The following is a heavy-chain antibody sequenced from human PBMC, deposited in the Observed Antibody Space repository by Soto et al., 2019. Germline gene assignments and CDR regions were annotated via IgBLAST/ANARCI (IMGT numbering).Heavy chain of an antibody. D-gene: IGHD2-15*01. CDR2: INPSGGST. V-gene: IGHV1-46*01. CDR1: GYTFTSYY. J-gene: IGHJ4*02. Sequence: QVQLVQSGAEVKKTGASVKVSCKASGYTFTSYYMHWVRQAPGPGLELRGIINPSGGSTSYAQEFQSRVTMTRDTSTSTGYMELSSLRSEDTAVYYCAREQCSGGSCSEDWCQGTLVTVSS. CDR3: AREQCSGGSCSED.